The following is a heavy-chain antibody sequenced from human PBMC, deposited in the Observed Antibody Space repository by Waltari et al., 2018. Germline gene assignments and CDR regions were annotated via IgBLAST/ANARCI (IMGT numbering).Heavy chain of an antibody. V-gene: IGHV1-8*03. CDR3: ARVAAAAKMGDFDY. J-gene: IGHJ4*02. CDR2: MKPNSGNT. D-gene: IGHD6-13*01. CDR1: GYTFTSYD. Sequence: QVQLVQSGAEVKKPGASVKVSCKASGYTFTSYDINWVRQATGQGLEWMGWMKPNSGNTGYAQKFKGRGTITRNTSISTAYMELSRLRSEDTAGYYCARVAAAAKMGDFDYWGQGTLVTVSS.